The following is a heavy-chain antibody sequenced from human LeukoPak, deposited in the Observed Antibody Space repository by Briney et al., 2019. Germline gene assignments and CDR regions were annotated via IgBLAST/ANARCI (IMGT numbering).Heavy chain of an antibody. CDR2: IYTSGST. J-gene: IGHJ4*02. CDR1: GGSISSYY. V-gene: IGHV4-4*07. CDR3: ARVRGYGDQPYCFDY. Sequence: SETLCLTCTVSGGSISSYYWSWIRRPAGKGLEWIGRIYTSGSTNYNPSLKSRVTMSVDTSKNQFSLKLSSVTAADTAVYYCARVRGYGDQPYCFDYWGQGTLVTVSS. D-gene: IGHD4-17*01.